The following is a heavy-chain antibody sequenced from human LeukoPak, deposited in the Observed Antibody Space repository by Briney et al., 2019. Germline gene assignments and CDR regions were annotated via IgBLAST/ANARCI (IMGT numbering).Heavy chain of an antibody. V-gene: IGHV1-18*03. J-gene: IGHJ5*02. Sequence: ASVKVSCKASGYTFTSYGISWVRQAPGQGLEWMGWISAYNGNTNYAQKLQGRVTMTTDTSTSTAYMELRSLRSDDMAVYYCARDGSGDSSGWYGRSYNWFDPWGQGTLVTVSS. D-gene: IGHD6-19*01. CDR1: GYTFTSYG. CDR2: ISAYNGNT. CDR3: ARDGSGDSSGWYGRSYNWFDP.